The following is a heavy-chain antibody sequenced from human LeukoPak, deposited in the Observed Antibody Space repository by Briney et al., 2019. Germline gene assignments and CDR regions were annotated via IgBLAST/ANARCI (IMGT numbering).Heavy chain of an antibody. D-gene: IGHD2-2*01. Sequence: ASVKVSCKASGGTFSSNAISWVRQAPGQGLEWMGGIIPIFGTANYAEKFQGRVTITADESTSTAYMELSSLRSEDTAVYYCASSGYCSSTSCYLYYYYYGMDVWGQGTTVTVSS. J-gene: IGHJ6*02. CDR2: IIPIFGTA. V-gene: IGHV1-69*13. CDR3: ASSGYCSSTSCYLYYYYYGMDV. CDR1: GGTFSSNA.